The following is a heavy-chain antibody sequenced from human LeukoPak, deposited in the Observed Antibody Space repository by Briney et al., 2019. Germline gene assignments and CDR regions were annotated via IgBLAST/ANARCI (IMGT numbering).Heavy chain of an antibody. Sequence: GGSLRLSCAASGFTFSSYAINWVRQAPGKGLEWVSCISSSGSYIYYADSVRGRFTISRDNAKNSLYLQMNSLRVEDTAVYYCARDRGRIAVYYFDYWGQGTLVTVSS. V-gene: IGHV3-21*01. CDR1: GFTFSSYA. CDR3: ARDRGRIAVYYFDY. CDR2: ISSSGSYI. J-gene: IGHJ4*02. D-gene: IGHD6-19*01.